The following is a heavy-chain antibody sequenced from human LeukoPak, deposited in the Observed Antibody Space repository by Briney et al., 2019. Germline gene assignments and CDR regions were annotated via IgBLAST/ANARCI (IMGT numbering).Heavy chain of an antibody. J-gene: IGHJ5*02. V-gene: IGHV3-23*01. D-gene: IGHD5-12*01. CDR3: ARFAGTSAHLEKWLRFGDNWFDP. Sequence: AGGSLRLSCVASGFIFSNYAMSWVRQAPGKGLGWVSGISGSGGTTYSAASMKGRFTISRDNSKNTLYLQMNSLGAEDTAVYSCARFAGTSAHLEKWLRFGDNWFDPWGQGTLVTVSS. CDR1: GFIFSNYA. CDR2: ISGSGGTT.